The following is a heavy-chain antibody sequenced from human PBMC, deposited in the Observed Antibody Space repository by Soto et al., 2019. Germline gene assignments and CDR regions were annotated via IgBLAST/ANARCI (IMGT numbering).Heavy chain of an antibody. J-gene: IGHJ3*02. CDR2: ISYDGSNK. D-gene: IGHD1-26*01. CDR1: GFTFSSYG. V-gene: IGHV3-30*18. Sequence: PGGSLRLSCAASGFTFSSYGMHWVRQAPGKGLEWVAVISYDGSNKYYADSVKGRFTISRDNSKNTLYLQMNSLRAEDTAVYYCAKDRHSGSYATPNDAFDIWSQGTMVTVSS. CDR3: AKDRHSGSYATPNDAFDI.